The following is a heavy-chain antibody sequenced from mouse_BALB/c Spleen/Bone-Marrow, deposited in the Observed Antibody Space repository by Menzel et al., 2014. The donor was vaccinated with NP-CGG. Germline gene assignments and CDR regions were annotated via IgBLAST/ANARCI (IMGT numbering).Heavy chain of an antibody. Sequence: EVKLMESGGGLVKPGGSLKLSCAASGFAFSSYDMSWVRQTPEKRLEWVAYISSGGGSTYYPDTVKGRFTISRDNAKNTLYLQMSSLKSEDTAIYYCARHYGYGAMDYWGQGTSVTVSS. J-gene: IGHJ4*01. CDR2: ISSGGGST. CDR1: GFAFSSYD. CDR3: ARHYGYGAMDY. V-gene: IGHV5-12-1*01. D-gene: IGHD1-2*01.